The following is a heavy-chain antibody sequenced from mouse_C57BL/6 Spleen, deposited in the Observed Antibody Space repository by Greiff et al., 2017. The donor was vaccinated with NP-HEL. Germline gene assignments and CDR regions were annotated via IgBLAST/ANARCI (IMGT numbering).Heavy chain of an antibody. D-gene: IGHD4-1*01. CDR1: GFTFSDYG. CDR2: ISSGSSTI. Sequence: EVKLVESGGGLVKPGGSLKLSCAASGFTFSDYGMHWVRQAPEKGLEWVAYISSGSSTIYYADTVKGRFTISRDNAKNTLFLQMTSLRSEDTAMYYCARGELERWYFDYWGQGTTLTVSS. CDR3: ARGELERWYFDY. J-gene: IGHJ2*01. V-gene: IGHV5-17*01.